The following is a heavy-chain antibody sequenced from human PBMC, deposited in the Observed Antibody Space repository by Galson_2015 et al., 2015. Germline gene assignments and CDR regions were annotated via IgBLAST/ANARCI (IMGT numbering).Heavy chain of an antibody. J-gene: IGHJ5*02. V-gene: IGHV5-51*01. CDR3: ARYSISFSGWVHNWFDP. Sequence: QSGAEVKKPGESLKISCKGSGYSFTSYWIGWVRQMPGKGLEWMGIIYPGDSDTRYSPSFQGQVTISADKSISTAYLQWSSLKASDTAMYYCARYSISFSGWVHNWFDPWGQGTLVTVSS. D-gene: IGHD6-19*01. CDR2: IYPGDSDT. CDR1: GYSFTSYW.